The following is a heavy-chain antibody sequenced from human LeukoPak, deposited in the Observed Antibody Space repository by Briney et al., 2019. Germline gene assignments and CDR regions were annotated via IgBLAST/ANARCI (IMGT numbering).Heavy chain of an antibody. D-gene: IGHD5-18*01. CDR1: GGSISSSSYY. CDR2: IYYSGST. V-gene: IGHV4-39*01. Sequence: SETLSLTCTVSGGSISSSSYYWGWIRQPPGKGLEWIGSIYYSGSTYYNPSLKSRVTISVDTSKNQFSLKLSSVTAADTAVYYCARLRRIQLFPVLDYWGQGARVTLSS. CDR3: ARLRRIQLFPVLDY. J-gene: IGHJ4*02.